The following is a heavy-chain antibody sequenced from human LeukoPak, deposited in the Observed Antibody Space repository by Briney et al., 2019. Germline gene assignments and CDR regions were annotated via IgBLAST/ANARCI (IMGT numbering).Heavy chain of an antibody. Sequence: PSETLSLTCTVSGVSISSSNSYWGWIRQPPGKGLEWIGSIYYSGNTYYNASLKSQVSISIDTSKNQFSLRLSSVTAADTAVYYCARGDGYNFGTCYFDYWGQGTLVTVSS. CDR1: GVSISSSNSY. CDR3: ARGDGYNFGTCYFDY. J-gene: IGHJ4*02. V-gene: IGHV4-39*01. CDR2: IYYSGNT. D-gene: IGHD5-24*01.